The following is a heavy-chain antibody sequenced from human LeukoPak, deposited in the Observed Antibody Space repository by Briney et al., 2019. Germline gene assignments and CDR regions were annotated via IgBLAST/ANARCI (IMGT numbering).Heavy chain of an antibody. V-gene: IGHV3-74*01. CDR2: IKGDGSST. CDR3: ARAGRGYFDY. J-gene: IGHJ4*02. Sequence: PGGSLRLSCAASGFTFSSYWMHWARHTPGKGLVWVSRIKGDGSSTSYADSVKGRFTISRDNAKNTLYLQMNSLRAEDTAVYYCARAGRGYFDYWGQGTLVTVSS. D-gene: IGHD3-10*01. CDR1: GFTFSSYW.